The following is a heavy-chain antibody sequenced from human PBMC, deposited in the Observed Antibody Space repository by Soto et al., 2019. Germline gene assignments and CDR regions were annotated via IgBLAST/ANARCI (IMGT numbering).Heavy chain of an antibody. D-gene: IGHD1-1*01. CDR3: ARATTGYVVNFDR. CDR2: VHYSGSS. CDR1: RASVSSNNW. J-gene: IGHJ4*02. V-gene: IGHV4-4*02. Sequence: QVQLQESGPGLVKPSGTLSLTSAVSRASVSSNNWWAWFRQPPGQGLEGIGEVHYSGSSNYNPSLKSRVTISLDSSKDQFSLSLTSVTAADTATYSCARATTGYVVNFDRWGPGMLVIVSS.